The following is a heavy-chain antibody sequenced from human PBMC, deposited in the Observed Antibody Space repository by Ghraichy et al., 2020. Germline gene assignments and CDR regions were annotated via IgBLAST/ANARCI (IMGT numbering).Heavy chain of an antibody. J-gene: IGHJ4*02. CDR1: GFTFSSYW. D-gene: IGHD1-26*01. V-gene: IGHV3-7*03. CDR3: ARGGGSYGEGYFDY. Sequence: GGSLRLSCAASGFTFSSYWMSWVRQAPGKGLEWVANIKQVGSEKYYVDSVKGRFTISRDNAKNSLYLQMNSLRAEDTAVYYCARGGGSYGEGYFDYWGQGTLVTVSS. CDR2: IKQVGSEK.